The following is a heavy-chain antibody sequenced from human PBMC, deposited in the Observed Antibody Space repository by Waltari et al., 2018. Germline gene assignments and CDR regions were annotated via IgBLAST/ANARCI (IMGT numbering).Heavy chain of an antibody. D-gene: IGHD3-9*01. CDR1: GGSFRSHS. CDR3: VRHALGYLSPEYIDF. CDR2: IYATTGSA. Sequence: QVQLQESGPGLVKPSETLSLPCAVSGGSFRSHSWGWIRQPPGKGLEWVGSIYATTGSAEYNVSLKGRASLSTDTAKNQFSLTLHSVTVADTAVYYCVRHALGYLSPEYIDFWGQGALVTVSS. J-gene: IGHJ5*01. V-gene: IGHV4-4*07.